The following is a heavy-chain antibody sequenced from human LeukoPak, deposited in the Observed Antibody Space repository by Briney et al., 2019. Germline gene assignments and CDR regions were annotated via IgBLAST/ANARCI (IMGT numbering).Heavy chain of an antibody. CDR1: GGSISSYY. V-gene: IGHV4-59*08. Sequence: SETRSLTCTVSGGSISSYYWSWIRQPPGKGLEWIGYIYYSGSTNYNPSLKSRVTISVDTSKNQFSLKLSSVTAADTAVYYCARRDSSGWDHDAFDIWGQGTMVTVSS. CDR2: IYYSGST. CDR3: ARRDSSGWDHDAFDI. J-gene: IGHJ3*02. D-gene: IGHD6-19*01.